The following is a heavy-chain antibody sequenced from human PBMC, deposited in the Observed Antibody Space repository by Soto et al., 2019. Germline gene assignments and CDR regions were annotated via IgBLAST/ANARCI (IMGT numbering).Heavy chain of an antibody. Sequence: QVQLVQSGAEVKKPGASVKVSCKASGYTFTSYGISWVRQAPGQGLEWMGWISAYNGNTNYAQKLQGRVTMTTDTSTSPAYMELRSLRSDDTAVYYCARSPRGHYDYVWGSYYYFDYWGQGTLVTVSS. CDR2: ISAYNGNT. V-gene: IGHV1-18*01. CDR3: ARSPRGHYDYVWGSYYYFDY. D-gene: IGHD3-16*01. CDR1: GYTFTSYG. J-gene: IGHJ4*02.